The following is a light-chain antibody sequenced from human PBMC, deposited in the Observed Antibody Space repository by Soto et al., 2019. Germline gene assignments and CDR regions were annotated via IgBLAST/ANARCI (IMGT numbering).Light chain of an antibody. CDR3: CSYAGSSTLV. CDR2: EVS. V-gene: IGLV2-23*02. CDR1: SSDVASYNL. J-gene: IGLJ2*01. Sequence: QSALTQPASVSGSPGQSITISCTGTSSDVASYNLVSWYQQHPGKAPKLMIYEVSERPSGVSNRFSGSKSGNTASLTISGLQAEDEADYYCCSYAGSSTLVFGGGTKLTV.